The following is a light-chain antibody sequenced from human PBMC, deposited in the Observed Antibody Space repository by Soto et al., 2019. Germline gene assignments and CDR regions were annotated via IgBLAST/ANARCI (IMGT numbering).Light chain of an antibody. Sequence: DIQMTQSPSSLSASVGDRVTITCPASQSISSYLNWYQQKPGKAPKLLIYAASSLQSGVPSRFSGSGSGTDFTLTISSLQPEDFATYYCQQSYSTFWTFGQGTKVDIK. J-gene: IGKJ1*01. V-gene: IGKV1-39*01. CDR3: QQSYSTFWT. CDR1: QSISSY. CDR2: AAS.